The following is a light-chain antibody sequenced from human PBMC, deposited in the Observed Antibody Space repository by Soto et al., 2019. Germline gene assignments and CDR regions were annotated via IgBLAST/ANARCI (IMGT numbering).Light chain of an antibody. Sequence: DIQMTQSPSSVSASVGDRVTITCRASQGIARWLAWYQQKPGKAPKLLIYAASTLESGVPSRFSGSGSGTDFTLTISSLQPEDVATYYCQQANSFPWTFGQGTKVEIK. CDR2: AAS. V-gene: IGKV1-12*01. J-gene: IGKJ1*01. CDR1: QGIARW. CDR3: QQANSFPWT.